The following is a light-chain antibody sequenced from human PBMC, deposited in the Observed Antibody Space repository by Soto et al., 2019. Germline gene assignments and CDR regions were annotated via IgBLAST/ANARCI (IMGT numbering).Light chain of an antibody. J-gene: IGKJ2*01. CDR3: QQYSDLPHT. CDR1: RSVLFRPNNEHY. V-gene: IGKV4-1*01. Sequence: DIVMTQSPDSLAVSLGERATIHCKSSRSVLFRPNNEHYLAWYQQKPGQPPKLLIYWASNRASGVPDRFSGSGSGTDSTLTINSLQAEDVAVYFCQQYSDLPHTFGQGTKLEIK. CDR2: WAS.